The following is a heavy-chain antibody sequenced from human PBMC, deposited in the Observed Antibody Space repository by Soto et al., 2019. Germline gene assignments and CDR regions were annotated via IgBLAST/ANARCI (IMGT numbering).Heavy chain of an antibody. J-gene: IGHJ4*02. D-gene: IGHD6-13*01. CDR1: GFTFSSYA. Sequence: GGSLRLSCAASGFTFSSYAMSWVRQAPGKGLEWVSAISGSGGRTYYADSVKGRLNISRDNSKNTLYLQMNSLRAEDTAVDYCAKDQSWQGSLRRVQAFDYWGQGTLVTVSS. CDR2: ISGSGGRT. V-gene: IGHV3-23*01. CDR3: AKDQSWQGSLRRVQAFDY.